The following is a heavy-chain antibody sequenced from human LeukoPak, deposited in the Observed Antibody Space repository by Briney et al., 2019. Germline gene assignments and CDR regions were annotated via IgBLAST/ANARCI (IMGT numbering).Heavy chain of an antibody. D-gene: IGHD2-2*01. CDR3: ARSRRCSSTSCYYHVAFDI. J-gene: IGHJ3*02. Sequence: GGSLRLSCAASGFTFSSYAMHWVRQAPGKGLEWVAVISYDGSNKYYADSVKGRFTISRDNSKNTLYLQMNSLRAEDTAVYYCARSRRCSSTSCYYHVAFDIWGQGTMVTVSS. CDR2: ISYDGSNK. CDR1: GFTFSSYA. V-gene: IGHV3-30-3*01.